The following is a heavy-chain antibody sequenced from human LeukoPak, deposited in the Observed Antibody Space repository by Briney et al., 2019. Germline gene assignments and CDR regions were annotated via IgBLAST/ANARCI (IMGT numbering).Heavy chain of an antibody. D-gene: IGHD2-21*02. CDR3: ASTLDCGGDCYYDY. Sequence: SGTLSLTCTVSGGSISSGGYYWSWIRQHPGKGLEWIGYIYYSGSTYYNPSLKSRVTISVDTSKNQFSLKLSSVTAADTAVYYCASTLDCGGDCYYDYWGQGTLVTVSS. V-gene: IGHV4-31*03. J-gene: IGHJ4*02. CDR1: GGSISSGGYY. CDR2: IYYSGST.